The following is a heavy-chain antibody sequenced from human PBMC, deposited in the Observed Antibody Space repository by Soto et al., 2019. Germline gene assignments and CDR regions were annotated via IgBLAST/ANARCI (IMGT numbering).Heavy chain of an antibody. J-gene: IGHJ6*02. CDR3: ARGDLGLRYFDWTSARYYYYGMDV. Sequence: SETLSLTCAVYGGSFSGYYWSWIRQPPGNGLEWIGEINHSGSTNYNPSLKSRVTISVDTSKNQFSLKLSSVTAADTAVYYCARGDLGLRYFDWTSARYYYYGMDVWGQGTTVTVSS. V-gene: IGHV4-34*01. D-gene: IGHD3-9*01. CDR1: GGSFSGYY. CDR2: INHSGST.